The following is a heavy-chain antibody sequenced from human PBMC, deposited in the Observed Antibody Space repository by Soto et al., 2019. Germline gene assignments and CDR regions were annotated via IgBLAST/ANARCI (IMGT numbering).Heavy chain of an antibody. J-gene: IGHJ4*02. CDR2: IWYDGSNK. V-gene: IGHV3-33*01. Sequence: QVQLVESGGGVVQPGRSLRLSCAASGFTFRSYGMHWVRQAPGKGLEWAAVIWYDGSNKYYADSVKGRFTISRDNSKNTLYLQMNSRRAEDTAVYYCARDRDGDYFDYWGQGTLVTVSS. D-gene: IGHD4-17*01. CDR3: ARDRDGDYFDY. CDR1: GFTFRSYG.